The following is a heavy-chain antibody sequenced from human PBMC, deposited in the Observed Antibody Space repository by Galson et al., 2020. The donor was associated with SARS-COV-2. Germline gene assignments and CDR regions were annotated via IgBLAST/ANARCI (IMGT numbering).Heavy chain of an antibody. CDR3: ARLHYGEYAPEAFDI. CDR2: LSHSGGT. Sequence: SETLSLTCAVSGTSISSGSYSWNWIRQPPGKGLEWIGYLSHSGGTYYNPSLQSRVTISGDRSKNQFSLRLSSVTAADTAVYYCARLHYGEYAPEAFDIWGPGTRVTVAS. J-gene: IGHJ3*02. V-gene: IGHV4-30-2*01. CDR1: GTSISSGSYS. D-gene: IGHD4-17*01.